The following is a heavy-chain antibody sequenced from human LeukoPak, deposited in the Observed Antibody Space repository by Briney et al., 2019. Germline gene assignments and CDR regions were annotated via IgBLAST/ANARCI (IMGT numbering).Heavy chain of an antibody. D-gene: IGHD3-10*01. Sequence: GGSLRLSCAASGFTVSSNYMSWVRQAPGKGLEWVSVIYSGDTTFYADSVRGKFTISRDNSKNTLYLQMNSLRAEDTAVYYCASILRSSSGYYFDYWGQGTLVTVSS. CDR1: GFTVSSNY. J-gene: IGHJ4*02. V-gene: IGHV3-66*01. CDR3: ASILRSSSGYYFDY. CDR2: IYSGDTT.